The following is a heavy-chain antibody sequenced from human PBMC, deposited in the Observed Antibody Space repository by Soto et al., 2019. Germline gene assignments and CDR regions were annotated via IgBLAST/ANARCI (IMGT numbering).Heavy chain of an antibody. J-gene: IGHJ4*02. Sequence: SETLSLTCTVSGGSISSGGYYWSWIRQHPGKGLEWIGYIYYSGSTYYNPSLKSRVTISVDTSKNQFSLKLSSVTAADTAVYYCARSRTIFGVVKVVGFDFCGQGTLVTLSS. CDR1: GGSISSGGYY. CDR3: ARSRTIFGVVKVVGFDF. V-gene: IGHV4-31*03. D-gene: IGHD3-3*01. CDR2: IYYSGST.